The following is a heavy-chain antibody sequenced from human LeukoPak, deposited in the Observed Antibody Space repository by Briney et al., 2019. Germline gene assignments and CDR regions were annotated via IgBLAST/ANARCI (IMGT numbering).Heavy chain of an antibody. Sequence: GASVKVSCKASGYTFTCYYIHWVRQAPGQGLEWRGLINHNSGGTSYAQKFQGRVTLTRDTSISTAYMEVTRLRSDDTAVYYCASALVRGDRYYYGMDVWGQGTTVAVSS. CDR3: ASALVRGDRYYYGMDV. D-gene: IGHD3-10*01. J-gene: IGHJ6*02. V-gene: IGHV1-2*02. CDR2: INHNSGGT. CDR1: GYTFTCYY.